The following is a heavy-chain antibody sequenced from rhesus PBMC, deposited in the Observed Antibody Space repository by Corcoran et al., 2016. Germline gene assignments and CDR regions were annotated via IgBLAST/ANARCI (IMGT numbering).Heavy chain of an antibody. D-gene: IGHD4-23*01. Sequence: QVTLKESGPALMKPTQTLTLTCTFSGFSISTSGTGVGWIRQPPGTALEWLASIYWNDSKYYSTSLKSRLTISKDTSKNQVVLTMTNMDPVDTATYYCARVKMTVRNFDYWGQGVLVTVSS. CDR2: IYWNDSK. CDR1: GFSISTSGTG. CDR3: ARVKMTVRNFDY. V-gene: IGHV2-95*01. J-gene: IGHJ4*01.